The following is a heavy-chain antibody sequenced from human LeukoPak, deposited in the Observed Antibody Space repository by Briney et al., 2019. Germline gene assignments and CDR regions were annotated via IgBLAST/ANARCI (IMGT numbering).Heavy chain of an antibody. CDR3: AARIAAPYYFDY. J-gene: IGHJ4*02. CDR1: GYTLTELS. Sequence: ASVKLSCKVSGYTLTELSMHWVRQAPGKGLEWMGGFDPEDGETIYAQKFQGRVTMTEDTSTDTAYMELSSLRSEDTAVYYCAARIAAPYYFDYWGQGTLVTVSS. V-gene: IGHV1-24*01. D-gene: IGHD6-13*01. CDR2: FDPEDGET.